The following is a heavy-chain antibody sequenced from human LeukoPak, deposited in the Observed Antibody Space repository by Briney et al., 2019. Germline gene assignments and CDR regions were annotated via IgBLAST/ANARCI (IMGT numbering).Heavy chain of an antibody. V-gene: IGHV3-30*02. J-gene: IGHJ4*02. CDR2: IQYDGSNK. D-gene: IGHD6-19*01. Sequence: GGSLRLSCAASGFTFSNYGMHWVRQAPGKGLEWVAFIQYDGSNKYYADSVKGRFIISRDNAKNSLYLQMNSLRAEDTAVYYCAREGPGSGWPFDYWGQGTLVTVSS. CDR1: GFTFSNYG. CDR3: AREGPGSGWPFDY.